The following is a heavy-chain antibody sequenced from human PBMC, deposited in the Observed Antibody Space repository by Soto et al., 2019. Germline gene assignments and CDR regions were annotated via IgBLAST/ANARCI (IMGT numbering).Heavy chain of an antibody. CDR2: ISYAGSKK. J-gene: IGHJ6*02. V-gene: IGHV3-30*18. CDR3: AKGDEIVVVVAASFCGYYGMGG. D-gene: IGHD2-15*01. CDR1: GFTFSSYG. Sequence: QVQLVECGGGVVQPGRSLILSCAASGFTFSSYGMQCVRQAPGKGLEWVAGISYAGSKKYYADSVKGRFTISRDNSKNAMGLQTNIQGAEDTAVYYCAKGDEIVVVVAASFCGYYGMGGWGQGTTVTVSS.